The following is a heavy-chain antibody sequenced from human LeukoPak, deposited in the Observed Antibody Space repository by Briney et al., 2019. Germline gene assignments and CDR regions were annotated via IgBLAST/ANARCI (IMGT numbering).Heavy chain of an antibody. CDR2: IYTSGST. Sequence: SETLSLTCTVSSGSISSYYWSWIRQPAGKGLEWIGRIYTSGSTNYNPSLKSRVTMSVDTSKNQFSLKLSSVTAADTAVYYCARDRTDITIFGVVITHFDYWGQGTLVTVSS. CDR3: ARDRTDITIFGVVITHFDY. J-gene: IGHJ4*02. D-gene: IGHD3-3*01. V-gene: IGHV4-4*07. CDR1: SGSISSYY.